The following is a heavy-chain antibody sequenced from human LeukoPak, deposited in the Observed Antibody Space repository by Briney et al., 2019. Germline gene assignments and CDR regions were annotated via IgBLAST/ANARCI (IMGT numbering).Heavy chain of an antibody. V-gene: IGHV3-7*01. CDR2: IKEDGSEK. Sequence: GSLRLSCAASGFTFSTYWMSWVRQAPGKGLEWVANIKEDGSEKYYVDSVKGRFTISRDNAQNSLFLQMNSLRAEDTAVYYCARGSGGFDPWGQGTLVTVSS. D-gene: IGHD7-27*01. J-gene: IGHJ5*02. CDR3: ARGSGGFDP. CDR1: GFTFSTYW.